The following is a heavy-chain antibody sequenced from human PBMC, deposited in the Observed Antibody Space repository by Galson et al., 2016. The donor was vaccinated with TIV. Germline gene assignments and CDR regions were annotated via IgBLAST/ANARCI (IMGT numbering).Heavy chain of an antibody. CDR2: MNPKSGNT. CDR3: ARAPVGRRMPATTWFDP. Sequence: SVKVSCKASGYNFASSDINWVRQAPGQGLEWMGWMNPKSGNTGYAQKFRGRVSMSRNTATNTAFLELTTLRSDDTAIYYCARAPVGRRMPATTWFDPWGQGTLVTVPS. J-gene: IGHJ5*02. CDR1: GYNFASSD. D-gene: IGHD5-24*01. V-gene: IGHV1-8*02.